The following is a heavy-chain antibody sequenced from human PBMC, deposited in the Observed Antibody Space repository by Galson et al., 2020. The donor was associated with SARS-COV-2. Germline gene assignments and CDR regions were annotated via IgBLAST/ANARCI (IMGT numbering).Heavy chain of an antibody. CDR1: GFTFSNAW. J-gene: IGHJ3*02. CDR3: TTDQFDYVWGSYQHDAFDI. V-gene: IGHV3-15*01. CDR2: IKSKTDGGTT. Sequence: TGGSLRLSCAASGFTFSNAWMSWVRQAPGKGLEWVGRIKSKTDGGTTDYAAPVKGSFTISRDDSKNTLYLQMNSLKTEDTAVYYCTTDQFDYVWGSYQHDAFDIWGQGTMVTVSS. D-gene: IGHD3-16*02.